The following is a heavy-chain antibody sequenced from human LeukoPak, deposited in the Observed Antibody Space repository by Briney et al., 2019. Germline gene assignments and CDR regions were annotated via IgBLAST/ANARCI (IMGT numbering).Heavy chain of an antibody. CDR2: ISSSSSYI. D-gene: IGHD3-10*01. V-gene: IGHV3-21*01. CDR3: ATFTYGSGVDY. Sequence: GGSLRLSCAASGFTFSSYSMNWVRQAPGEGLEWVSSISSSSSYIYYADSVKGRFTISRDNAKNSLYLQMNSLRAEDTAVYYCATFTYGSGVDYWGQGTLVTVSS. CDR1: GFTFSSYS. J-gene: IGHJ4*02.